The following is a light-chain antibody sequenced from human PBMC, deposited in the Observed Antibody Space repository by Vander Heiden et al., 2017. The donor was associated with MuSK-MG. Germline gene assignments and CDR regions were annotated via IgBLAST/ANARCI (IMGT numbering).Light chain of an antibody. CDR3: SAWHASLSGPVV. Sequence: QSVLTQPPSASGTPGQRVPISCSVSSSNIGSNYVYWYQQLPGTAPKLLIFMNNQRPSGVPDRFSCSTSGTSASTATSALRSEDEADDYCSAWHASLSGPVVFGTGTKLTVL. CDR1: SSNIGSNY. V-gene: IGLV1-47*01. CDR2: MNN. J-gene: IGLJ1*01.